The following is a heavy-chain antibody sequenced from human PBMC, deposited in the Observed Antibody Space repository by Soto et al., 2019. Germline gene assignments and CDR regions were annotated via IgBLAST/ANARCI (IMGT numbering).Heavy chain of an antibody. J-gene: IGHJ6*02. V-gene: IGHV1-69*06. CDR3: ARNGAGVSVVEDYYYYYGLDV. Sequence: QVQLVQSGAEVKNPGSSVKVSCKASGDTFTNYAISWVRQAPGQGLEWLGGIIPIFGTANYAQKFQGRVTITADRSTSTAYMELSSLRSNDTAVYYCARNGAGVSVVEDYYYYYGLDVWGQGTTVTVSS. CDR2: IIPIFGTA. D-gene: IGHD3-3*01. CDR1: GDTFTNYA.